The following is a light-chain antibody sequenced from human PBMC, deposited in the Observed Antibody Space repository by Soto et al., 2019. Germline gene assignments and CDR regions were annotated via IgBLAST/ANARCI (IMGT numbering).Light chain of an antibody. CDR1: SSDVGGYKS. CDR2: DDI. J-gene: IGLJ2*01. Sequence: QSVLTQPASVSGSPGQSITISCTGTSSDVGGYKSVSWYQQYPGKAPKLMIYDDINRPSGVSNRFSGSKSGNTASLSISGLQAEDXADXXCCSYTXTXTLHVVFGGGTKLTVL. V-gene: IGLV2-14*01. CDR3: CSYTXTXTLHVV.